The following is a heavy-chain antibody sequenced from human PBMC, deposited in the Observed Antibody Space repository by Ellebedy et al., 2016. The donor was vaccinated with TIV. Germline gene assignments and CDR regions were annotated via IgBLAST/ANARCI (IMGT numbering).Heavy chain of an antibody. V-gene: IGHV1-69*13. CDR2: IIPIFGTA. J-gene: IGHJ6*03. D-gene: IGHD3-10*01. CDR3: ARGPTYYYGSVYYMDI. CDR1: GYTFTGYY. Sequence: SVKVSXXASGYTFTGYYMHWVRQAPGQGLEWMGGIIPIFGTANYAQKFQGRVTITADESTSTAYMELSSLRSEDTAVYYCARGPTYYYGSVYYMDIWGKGTTVTVSS.